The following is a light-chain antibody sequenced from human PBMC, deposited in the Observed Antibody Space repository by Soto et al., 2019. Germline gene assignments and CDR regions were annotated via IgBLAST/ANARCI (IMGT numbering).Light chain of an antibody. CDR2: GAS. CDR1: QGVGSN. V-gene: IGKV3-20*01. Sequence: EIVMTQSPATLSVSPGERATLSCRASQGVGSNLAWYQQRPGQAPRLLISGASNRATGIPDRFSGGGSGTDFTLTIRRLEPEDFAVYFCNQYGDSPQTFGQGTRLEIK. J-gene: IGKJ5*01. CDR3: NQYGDSPQT.